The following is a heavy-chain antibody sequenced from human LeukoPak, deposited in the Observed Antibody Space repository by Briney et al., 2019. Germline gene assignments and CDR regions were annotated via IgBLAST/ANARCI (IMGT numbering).Heavy chain of an antibody. J-gene: IGHJ4*02. CDR1: GGSISSYY. D-gene: IGHD3-3*01. CDR2: IYTSGST. V-gene: IGHV4-4*07. CDR3: ARQYDFWSGYYEDY. Sequence: PSGTLSLTCTVSGGSISSYYWSWIRQPPGKGLEWIGRIYTSGSTNYNPSLKSRVTMSVDTSKNQFSLKLSSVTAADTAVYYCARQYDFWSGYYEDYWGQGTLVTVSS.